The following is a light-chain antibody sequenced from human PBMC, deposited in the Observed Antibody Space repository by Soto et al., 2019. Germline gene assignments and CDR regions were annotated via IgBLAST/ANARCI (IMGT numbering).Light chain of an antibody. J-gene: IGKJ4*01. V-gene: IGKV1-9*01. CDR3: QQLNSYPLT. CDR1: QGISSY. CDR2: AAS. Sequence: IQLTQSPSFLSASVGDRVTITCRASQGISSYLAWYQQKPAKAPKLLIYAASTLQSGVPSRFSGGGSGTEFTLTISSLQPEDFATYYCQQLNSYPLTFGGGTKVDIK.